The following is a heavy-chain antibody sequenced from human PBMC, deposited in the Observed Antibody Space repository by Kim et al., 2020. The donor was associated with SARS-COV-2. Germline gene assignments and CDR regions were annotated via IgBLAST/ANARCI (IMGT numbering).Heavy chain of an antibody. CDR1: GYTFTGYY. J-gene: IGHJ2*01. CDR2: INPNSGGT. V-gene: IGHV1-2*02. CDR3: ARDWGGWAYCGGDCYSALYWYFDL. Sequence: ASVKVSCKASGYTFTGYYMHWVRQAPGQGLEWMGWINPNSGGTNYAQKFQGRVTMTRDTSISTAYMELSRLRSDDTAVYYCARDWGGWAYCGGDCYSALYWYFDLWGRGTLVTVSS. D-gene: IGHD2-21*02.